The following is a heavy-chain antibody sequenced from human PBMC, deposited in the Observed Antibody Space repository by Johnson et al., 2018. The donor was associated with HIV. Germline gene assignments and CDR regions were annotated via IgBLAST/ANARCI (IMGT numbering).Heavy chain of an antibody. J-gene: IGHJ3*02. D-gene: IGHD2-21*02. V-gene: IGHV3-30*04. CDR3: ARGGLLSPDAFDI. CDR2: ISYDASNK. CDR1: GFTFSSYA. Sequence: QMQLVESGGGVVQPGRSLRLSCAASGFTFSSYAMHWVRQAPDKGLEWVAVISYDASNKYYADSVKGRFTISRDNSKNTLYLQMNSLRAEDTAVYYCARGGLLSPDAFDIWGQGTMVTVSS.